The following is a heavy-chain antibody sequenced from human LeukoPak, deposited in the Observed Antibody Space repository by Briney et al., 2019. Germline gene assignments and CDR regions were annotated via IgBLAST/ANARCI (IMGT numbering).Heavy chain of an antibody. J-gene: IGHJ4*02. CDR3: RTDRYGDYGDYIDY. CDR2: INPNSGGT. Sequence: SVTVSCKASGYTFTGYYMHWVRQAPGQGLEWMGWINPNSGGTNYAQKFQGRVTMTRDTSISTAYMELSRLRSDDTAVYYCRTDRYGDYGDYIDYWGQGTLVTVSS. D-gene: IGHD4-17*01. V-gene: IGHV1-2*02. CDR1: GYTFTGYY.